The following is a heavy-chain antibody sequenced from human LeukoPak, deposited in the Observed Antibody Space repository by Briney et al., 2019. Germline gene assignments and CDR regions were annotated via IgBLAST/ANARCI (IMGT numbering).Heavy chain of an antibody. CDR2: IVPILGTA. Sequence: SVKVSCKASGGTFSTYAISWVRQAPGQGLEWVGRIVPILGTANYAQNFQGRVTITADRSTTTAYMELSSLRSEDTAVYYCARDFPRLYYYDSSGYLYWGQGTLVTVSS. D-gene: IGHD3-22*01. CDR3: ARDFPRLYYYDSSGYLY. CDR1: GGTFSTYA. V-gene: IGHV1-69*04. J-gene: IGHJ4*02.